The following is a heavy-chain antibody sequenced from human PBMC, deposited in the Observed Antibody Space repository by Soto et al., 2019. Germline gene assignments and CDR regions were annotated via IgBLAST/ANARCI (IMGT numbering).Heavy chain of an antibody. D-gene: IGHD4-17*01. J-gene: IGHJ3*02. V-gene: IGHV4-30-2*01. Sequence: QLQLQETGSGLVKPSQTLSLTCAVSGGSISSGGYSWSWIRQPPGKGLEWIGYIYHSGSTYYNPSLKSRVTISVDRSKNQFSRKLSSVTAADTAVYYCARGRGTVESDAFDIWGQGTMVTVSS. CDR1: GGSISSGGYS. CDR2: IYHSGST. CDR3: ARGRGTVESDAFDI.